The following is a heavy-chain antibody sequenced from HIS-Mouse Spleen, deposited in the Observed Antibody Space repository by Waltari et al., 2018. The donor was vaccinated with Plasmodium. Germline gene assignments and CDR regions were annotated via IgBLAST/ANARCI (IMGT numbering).Heavy chain of an antibody. J-gene: IGHJ4*02. D-gene: IGHD3-9*01. CDR3: AKTIKYYDILTGYPFDY. V-gene: IGHV3-23*01. Sequence: EVQLLESGGGLVQPGGSLRLSCAASGFTFSSYAMSWVRQAPGKGLEWVSAISGSGGSTYYADFVKGRFTISRDNSKNTLYLQMNSLRAEDTAVYYCAKTIKYYDILTGYPFDYWGQGTLVTVSS. CDR2: ISGSGGST. CDR1: GFTFSSYA.